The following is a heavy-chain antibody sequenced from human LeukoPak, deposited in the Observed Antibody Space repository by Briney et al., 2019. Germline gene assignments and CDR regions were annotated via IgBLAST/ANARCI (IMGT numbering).Heavy chain of an antibody. Sequence: SETLSLTCAVSGYSISSGYYWGWTWQPPGKGLEWIGSIYHSGSTYYNPSLKSRVTISVDTSKNQFSLKLSSVTAADTAVYYCAGVSSSWYKADKIFDYWGQGTLVTVSS. J-gene: IGHJ4*02. V-gene: IGHV4-38-2*01. CDR1: GYSISSGYY. D-gene: IGHD6-13*01. CDR2: IYHSGST. CDR3: AGVSSSWYKADKIFDY.